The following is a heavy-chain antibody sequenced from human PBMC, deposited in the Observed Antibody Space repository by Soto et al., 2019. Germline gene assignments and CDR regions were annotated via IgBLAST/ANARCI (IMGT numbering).Heavy chain of an antibody. CDR1: GYSFTTYW. J-gene: IGHJ3*02. D-gene: IGHD4-17*01. CDR3: TRDYSDYIGALDI. CDR2: ISPADSDT. Sequence: PRESLKISCKGSGYSFTTYWIGWVRQMPGKGLEWMGIISPADSDTRYNPSFQGQVTISADKSISTAFLQWSSLRASDTAMYYCTRDYSDYIGALDIWGQGTTVTVSS. V-gene: IGHV5-51*01.